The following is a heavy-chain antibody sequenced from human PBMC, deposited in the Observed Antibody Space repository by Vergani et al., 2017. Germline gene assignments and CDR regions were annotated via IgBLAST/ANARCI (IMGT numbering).Heavy chain of an antibody. CDR1: GGTFSSYA. Sequence: QVQLVQSGAEVKKPGSSVKVSCKASGGTFSSYAISWVRQAPGQGLEWMGGIIPIFGTANHAQKFQGRVTITADESTSTAYMELSSLRSEDTAVYYCAGEKDYYGSGSYYTQDYWGQGTLVTVSS. CDR3: AGEKDYYGSGSYYTQDY. V-gene: IGHV1-69*12. CDR2: IIPIFGTA. J-gene: IGHJ4*02. D-gene: IGHD3-10*01.